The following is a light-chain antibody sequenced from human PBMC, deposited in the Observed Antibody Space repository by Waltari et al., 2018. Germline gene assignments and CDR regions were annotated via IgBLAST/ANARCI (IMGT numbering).Light chain of an antibody. CDR1: QSLRHSDGKTY. Sequence: DIVMTQTPLSLSVTPGQPASISCKSSQSLRHSDGKTYLYWYLQKPGQPPQLLIYEVSNRFSGGPDRFRGSGSGTGFTLTISSLQAEDVAVYYCQQYYSTPYTFGQGTKLEIK. CDR3: QQYYSTPYT. V-gene: IGKV2D-29*01. J-gene: IGKJ2*01. CDR2: EVS.